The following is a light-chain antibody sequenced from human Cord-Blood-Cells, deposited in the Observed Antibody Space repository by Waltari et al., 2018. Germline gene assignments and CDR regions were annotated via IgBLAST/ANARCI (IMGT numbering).Light chain of an antibody. J-gene: IGLJ3*02. Sequence: QSALTQPASVSGSPGQSLTISCTGTSCDVGGSNYVSWYQQHPGKAPKLMIYDVSNRPSGVSNRFSGSKSGNTASLTISGLRAEDEADYYCSSYTSSSTWVFGGGTKLTVL. CDR1: SCDVGGSNY. CDR3: SSYTSSSTWV. CDR2: DVS. V-gene: IGLV2-14*01.